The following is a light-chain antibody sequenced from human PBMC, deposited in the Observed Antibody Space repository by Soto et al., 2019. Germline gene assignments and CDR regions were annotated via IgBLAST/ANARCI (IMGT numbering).Light chain of an antibody. J-gene: IGLJ1*01. CDR1: SSDVGGYHY. CDR3: SSYTTSSTYV. Sequence: QSALTQPASVSGSPGQSVTISCTGTSSDVGGYHYVSWYQQYPGKAPKVMIYDVSNRPSGVSNRFSGSKSGNTASLTISWLQAEDEADYYCSSYTTSSTYVFGTGTKVTVL. V-gene: IGLV2-14*01. CDR2: DVS.